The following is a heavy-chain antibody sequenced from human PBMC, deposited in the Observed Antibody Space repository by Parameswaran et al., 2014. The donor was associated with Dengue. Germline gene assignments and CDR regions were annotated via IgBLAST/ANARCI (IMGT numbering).Heavy chain of an antibody. CDR3: TRGNEFHRDYYYYDYGMDV. D-gene: IGHD3-16*01. J-gene: IGHJ6*02. V-gene: IGHV1-8*01. CDR2: MSPNSGNA. CDR1: GYDFNRYG. Sequence: ASVKVSCKASGYDFNRYGINWVRKASGQGLEWVGWMSPNSGNAVYGEKFQGRVTMTRDTATSTAYMELSSLISEDTAVYYCTRGNEFHRDYYYYDYGMDVWGQGTTVTVSS.